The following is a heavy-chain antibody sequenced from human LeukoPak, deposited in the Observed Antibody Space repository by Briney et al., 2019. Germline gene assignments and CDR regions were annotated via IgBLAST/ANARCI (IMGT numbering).Heavy chain of an antibody. D-gene: IGHD1-26*01. Sequence: EASVKVSCKASGYTFTGYYLHWVRQAPGQGLEWMGWINPKSGGTSSAQKFQGRVTMTRDTSINTAYMGLSSLTSDDTAVYYCARDHHTSAYYFDPWGQGTLVTVSS. V-gene: IGHV1-2*02. CDR1: GYTFTGYY. CDR3: ARDHHTSAYYFDP. CDR2: INPKSGGT. J-gene: IGHJ5*02.